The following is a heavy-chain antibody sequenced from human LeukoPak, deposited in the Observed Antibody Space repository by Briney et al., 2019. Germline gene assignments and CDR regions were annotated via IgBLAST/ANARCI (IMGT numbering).Heavy chain of an antibody. J-gene: IGHJ6*02. Sequence: ASVKASCKVSGYTLTELSMHWVRQAPGKGLEWMGGFDPEDGETIYAQKFQGRVTMTEDTSTDTAYMELSSLRSEDTAVYYCARDDIVVVPAAIYDYYYYYGMDVWGQGTTVTVSS. V-gene: IGHV1-24*01. D-gene: IGHD2-2*01. CDR1: GYTLTELS. CDR3: ARDDIVVVPAAIYDYYYYYGMDV. CDR2: FDPEDGET.